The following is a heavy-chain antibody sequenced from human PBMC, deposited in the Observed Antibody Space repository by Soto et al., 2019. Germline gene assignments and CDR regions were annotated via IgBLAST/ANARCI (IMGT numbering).Heavy chain of an antibody. CDR2: IYYSGST. J-gene: IGHJ2*01. CDR1: GGSVSSGSYY. Sequence: QVQLQESGPGLVKPSETLSLTCTVSGGSVSSGSYYWSWIRQPPGKGLEWIGYIYYSGSTNYNPSLKSQVPISVDTSKNQFSLKLSSVTAADTAVYYCERVMFGDYWYFDLWGRGTLVTVSS. V-gene: IGHV4-61*01. D-gene: IGHD3-10*02. CDR3: ERVMFGDYWYFDL.